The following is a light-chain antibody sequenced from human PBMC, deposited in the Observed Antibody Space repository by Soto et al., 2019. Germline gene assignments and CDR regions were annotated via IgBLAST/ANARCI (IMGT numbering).Light chain of an antibody. V-gene: IGKV1-5*01. CDR3: QQYNSYPLGWT. CDR2: DAS. Sequence: DIQMTQSPSTLSASVGDRVTITCRASQSISRWVAWYQQKPGKAPKLLIYDASSLESGVPSRFSGSGSGTEITLTISSLQPDDYATYYCQQYNSYPLGWTFGQGTKVDIK. J-gene: IGKJ1*01. CDR1: QSISRW.